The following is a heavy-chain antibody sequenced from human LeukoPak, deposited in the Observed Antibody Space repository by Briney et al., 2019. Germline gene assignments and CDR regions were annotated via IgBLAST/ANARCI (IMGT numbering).Heavy chain of an antibody. CDR2: IIPIFGTA. V-gene: IGHV1-69*05. Sequence: SVKVSCKASGGTFSSYAISWVRQAPGQGLEWMGRIIPIFGTANYAQKFQGRVTITTDESTSTAYMELSSLRSEDTAVYYCARTMVRGVSLEDMDVWGKGTMVTVSS. CDR1: GGTFSSYA. D-gene: IGHD3-10*01. J-gene: IGHJ6*03. CDR3: ARTMVRGVSLEDMDV.